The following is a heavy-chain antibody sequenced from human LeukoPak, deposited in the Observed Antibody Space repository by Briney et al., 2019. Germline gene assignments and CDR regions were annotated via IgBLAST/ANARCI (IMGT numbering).Heavy chain of an antibody. CDR3: TRELPGGGMDV. CDR2: INPNRGEI. CDR1: GYTFTGYS. V-gene: IGHV1-2*02. Sequence: ASVKVSCKASGYTFTGYSIHWVRQAPGQGLEWMGWINPNRGEINYAQKFQGRVTMTRDTSISTAYMELSGLRSDDTAVYYCTRELPGGGMDVWGKGTTVTVSS. J-gene: IGHJ6*03. D-gene: IGHD3-10*01.